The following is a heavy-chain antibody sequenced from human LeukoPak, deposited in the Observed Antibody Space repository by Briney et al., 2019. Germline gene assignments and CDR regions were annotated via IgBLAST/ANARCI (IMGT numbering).Heavy chain of an antibody. Sequence: SGGSLRLSCAASGFTVSSNYMSWVRQAPGKGLEWVSVIYSGGSTYYADSVKGRFTISRDNSKNTLYLQMNSLRAEDTAIYYCAKIGDWNYAVDYLDFWGQGTLVTVSS. CDR2: IYSGGST. J-gene: IGHJ4*02. D-gene: IGHD1-7*01. CDR1: GFTVSSNY. CDR3: AKIGDWNYAVDYLDF. V-gene: IGHV3-53*01.